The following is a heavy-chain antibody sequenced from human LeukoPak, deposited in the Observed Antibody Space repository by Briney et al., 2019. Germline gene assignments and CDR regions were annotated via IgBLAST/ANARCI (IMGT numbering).Heavy chain of an antibody. CDR2: MNPNSGNT. CDR3: AIPGSGYSYGYGFY. V-gene: IGHV1-8*02. Sequence: GASVKVSCKASGYTFTSYDINWVRQATGQGLEWMGWMNPNSGNTGYAQKFQGRVTMTRDTSISTAYMELSRLRSDDTAVYYCAIPGSGYSYGYGFYWGQGTLVTVSS. D-gene: IGHD5-18*01. CDR1: GYTFTSYD. J-gene: IGHJ4*02.